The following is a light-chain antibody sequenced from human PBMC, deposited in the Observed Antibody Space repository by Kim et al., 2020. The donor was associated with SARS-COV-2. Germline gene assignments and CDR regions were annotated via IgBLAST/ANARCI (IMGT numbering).Light chain of an antibody. V-gene: IGLV1-40*01. CDR1: SSNIGAGSD. Sequence: VTISCTGSSSNIGAGSDVHWYQQLPGTAPKLLIYGNNNRPSGVPDRFSGSKSGTSASLAITGLQAEDEADYYCQSYDSSLSGLYVFGTGTKVTVL. CDR3: QSYDSSLSGLYV. J-gene: IGLJ1*01. CDR2: GNN.